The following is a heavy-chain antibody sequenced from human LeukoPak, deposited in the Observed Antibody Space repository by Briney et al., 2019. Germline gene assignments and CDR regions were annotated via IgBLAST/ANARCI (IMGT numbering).Heavy chain of an antibody. CDR2: INPNSGGT. J-gene: IGHJ6*02. CDR3: ARVVVPAAPLPGMDV. V-gene: IGHV1-2*02. D-gene: IGHD2-2*01. Sequence: ASVTVPCKASGYTFTGYYMHWVRQAPGHGLEWMGWINPNSGGTNYAQKFQGRVTMTRDTSISTAYMELSRLRSDDTAVYYCARVVVPAAPLPGMDVWGQGTTVTVSS. CDR1: GYTFTGYY.